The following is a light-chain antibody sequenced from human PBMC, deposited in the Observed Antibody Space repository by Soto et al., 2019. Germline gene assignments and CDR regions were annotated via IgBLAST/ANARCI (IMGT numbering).Light chain of an antibody. J-gene: IGLJ1*01. CDR2: ENN. Sequence: QSVLTQPPSVSAAPGQKVTISCSGSSSDIVRNYVSWYQHLPGTAPKLLIYENNKRPSGIPDRLSGSKSGSSATLGITGLQTGDEADYYCGTWDSSLTTYVFGPGTKVTVL. V-gene: IGLV1-51*02. CDR3: GTWDSSLTTYV. CDR1: SSDIVRNY.